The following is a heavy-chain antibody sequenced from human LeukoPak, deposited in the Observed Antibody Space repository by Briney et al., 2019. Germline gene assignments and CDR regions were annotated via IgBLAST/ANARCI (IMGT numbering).Heavy chain of an antibody. D-gene: IGHD6-25*01. CDR2: TNSGGNT. Sequence: PGGSLRLSCTASGLTVSSNYMSWVRQAPGKGLEWVSVTNSGGNTYYADSVKGRFTISRDNSKNTLYLEMNGLRAGDTAVYYCARGSASDYWGQGALVTVSS. CDR1: GLTVSSNY. V-gene: IGHV3-66*01. CDR3: ARGSASDY. J-gene: IGHJ4*02.